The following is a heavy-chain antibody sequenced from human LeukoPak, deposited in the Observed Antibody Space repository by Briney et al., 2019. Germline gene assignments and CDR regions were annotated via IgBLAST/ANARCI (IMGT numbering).Heavy chain of an antibody. V-gene: IGHV3-20*04. CDR1: GFTFDDYG. Sequence: AGSLRLSCAASGFTFDDYGMSWVRQAPGKGLEWVSGINWNGGSTGYADSVKGRFTISRDNAKNSLYLQMNSLRAEDTALYYCAREFVSSGHYYYMDVWGKGTTVTVSS. J-gene: IGHJ6*03. CDR2: INWNGGST. D-gene: IGHD6-19*01. CDR3: AREFVSSGHYYYMDV.